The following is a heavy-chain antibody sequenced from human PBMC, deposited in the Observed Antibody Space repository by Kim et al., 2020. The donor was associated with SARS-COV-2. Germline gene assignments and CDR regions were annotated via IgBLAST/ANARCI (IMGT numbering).Heavy chain of an antibody. CDR3: ARRSGSYGWYYFDY. J-gene: IGHJ4*02. Sequence: SETLSLTCTVSGGSISSYYWSWIRQPPGKGLEWIGYIYYSGSTNYNPSLKSRVTISVDTSKNQFSLKLSSVTAADTAVYYCARRSGSYGWYYFDYWGQGTLVTVSS. CDR2: IYYSGST. V-gene: IGHV4-59*01. D-gene: IGHD1-26*01. CDR1: GGSISSYY.